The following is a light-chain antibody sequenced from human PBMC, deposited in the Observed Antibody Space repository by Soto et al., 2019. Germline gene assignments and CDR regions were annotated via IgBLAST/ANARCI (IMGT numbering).Light chain of an antibody. V-gene: IGKV3D-15*01. Sequence: EIVLTQSPATLSLSPGETATLSCRASQTVSSNLAWYQQKPGQAPRLLIYATSPRATGIPARFSGSGSGTEFTLTISSLQSEHFAVYHCQQFSNWPPGNTFGGGTKVDI. CDR1: QTVSSN. J-gene: IGKJ4*01. CDR3: QQFSNWPPGNT. CDR2: ATS.